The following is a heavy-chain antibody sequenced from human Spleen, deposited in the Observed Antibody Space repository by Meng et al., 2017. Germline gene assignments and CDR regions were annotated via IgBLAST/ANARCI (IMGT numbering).Heavy chain of an antibody. CDR1: GGSFSGYY. Sequence: ESLKISCAVSGGSFSGYYWSWIRQPPGKGLEWIAEINHSGSTNYNPSLKSRVTISVDTSANQFSLKLSSVTAADTAVYYCARGVILTDFYKFYYYGMDVWGQGTTVTVSS. V-gene: IGHV4-34*01. D-gene: IGHD3-9*01. J-gene: IGHJ6*02. CDR3: ARGVILTDFYKFYYYGMDV. CDR2: INHSGST.